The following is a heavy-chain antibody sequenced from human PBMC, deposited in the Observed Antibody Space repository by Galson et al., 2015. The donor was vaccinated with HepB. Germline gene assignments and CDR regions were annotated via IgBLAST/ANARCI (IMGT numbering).Heavy chain of an antibody. CDR3: MREPYSGTYYFDY. Sequence: SVKVSCKASGYTFTSHLMHWVRQAPGQGLEWMGIINTNVGTTKYAQEFQGRVTMIRDTSTSTVFMELSSLKSEDTAVYCCMREPYSGTYYFDYWGQGTLVTVSS. D-gene: IGHD1-26*01. CDR1: GYTFTSHL. J-gene: IGHJ4*02. CDR2: INTNVGTT. V-gene: IGHV1-46*01.